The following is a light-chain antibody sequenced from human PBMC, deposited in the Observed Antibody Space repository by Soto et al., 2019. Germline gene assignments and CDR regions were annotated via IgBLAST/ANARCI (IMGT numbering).Light chain of an antibody. CDR3: GTWDSSLSDVV. CDR1: SSNIKTQY. J-gene: IGLJ2*01. Sequence: QSVLTQPPSVSAAPGQTVTISCSGNSSNIKTQYVSWYQQLPGTAPKLLIYDDNKRPSGIPDRFSGSKSGTSATLGISGLQTGDEADYYCGTWDSSLSDVVFGGGTKLTVL. CDR2: DDN. V-gene: IGLV1-51*01.